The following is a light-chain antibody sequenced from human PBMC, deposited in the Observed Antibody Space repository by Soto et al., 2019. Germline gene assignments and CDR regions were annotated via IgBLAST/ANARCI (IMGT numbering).Light chain of an antibody. V-gene: IGLV2-14*01. CDR2: EVS. CDR3: NSYTSVTTPHLV. J-gene: IGLJ2*01. CDR1: RSDIGDYNY. Sequence: QPVLTQPASVSGSPGQSITISCTGSRSDIGDYNYVSWFQQHPGTAPKLIIFEVSNRPSGISDRFSGSKSGNTASLTISGLQPEDEADYYCNSYTSVTTPHLVFGGGTKLTVL.